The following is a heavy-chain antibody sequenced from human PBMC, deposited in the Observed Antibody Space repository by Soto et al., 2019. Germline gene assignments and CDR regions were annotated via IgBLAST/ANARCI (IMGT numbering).Heavy chain of an antibody. CDR2: LILPFGTP. V-gene: IGHV1-69*13. CDR3: ARGPDYAGYIDD. Sequence: QVRLVQSGAEVKKPGSSVKVSCKASGGTFSNHAINWVRQAPGQGPEWMGVLILPFGTPNYAQRFQGRVTITADESMTTAYMELNGLRSEDTAVYYCARGPDYAGYIDDWGQGSLVTVSS. D-gene: IGHD4-17*01. CDR1: GGTFSNHA. J-gene: IGHJ4*02.